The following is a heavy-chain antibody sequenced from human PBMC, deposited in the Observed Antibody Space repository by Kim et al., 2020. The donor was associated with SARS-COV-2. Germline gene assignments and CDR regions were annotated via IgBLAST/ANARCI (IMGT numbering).Heavy chain of an antibody. CDR2: IKQDGSEK. D-gene: IGHD3-9*01. CDR1: GFTFSDYW. CDR3: ARVVFTGSSGWGCFVS. Sequence: GGSLRLSCAASGFTFSDYWMTWVRQAPGKGLEWVSNIKQDGSEKYYVDSVKGRFTISRDNAKNSMYLQMNSLRAEDTAMYYCARVVFTGSSGWGCFVSWGQGTLVSVSS. V-gene: IGHV3-7*01. J-gene: IGHJ4*02.